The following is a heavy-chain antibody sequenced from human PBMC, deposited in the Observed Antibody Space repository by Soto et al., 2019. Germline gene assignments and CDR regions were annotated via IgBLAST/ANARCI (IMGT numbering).Heavy chain of an antibody. D-gene: IGHD6-19*01. CDR1: GFTFSNAW. Sequence: GGSLRLSCAASGFTFSNAWMNWVRQAPGKGLEWVGRIKSKTDGGTTDYAAPVKGRFTISRDDSKNTLYLQMNSLKTEDTAVYYCTTAWGSGSIYGMDVWGQGTTVTVSS. V-gene: IGHV3-15*07. CDR3: TTAWGSGSIYGMDV. J-gene: IGHJ6*02. CDR2: IKSKTDGGTT.